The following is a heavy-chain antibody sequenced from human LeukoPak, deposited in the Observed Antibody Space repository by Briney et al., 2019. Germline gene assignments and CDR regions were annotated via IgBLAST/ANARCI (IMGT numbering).Heavy chain of an antibody. D-gene: IGHD5-24*01. CDR2: IKEDGSVK. J-gene: IGHJ4*02. Sequence: AGGSLRLSCAASGFTFSSYWISWVRQAPGKGLEWVANIKEDGSVKYYLDSVKGRFTISRDNVKNSLYLQMYSLRAEDTAVYYCARDRGWLQFDYWGQGTLVTVS. CDR3: ARDRGWLQFDY. CDR1: GFTFSSYW. V-gene: IGHV3-7*01.